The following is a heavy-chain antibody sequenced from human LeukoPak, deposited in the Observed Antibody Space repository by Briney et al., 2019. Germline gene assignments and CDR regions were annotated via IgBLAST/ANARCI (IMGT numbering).Heavy chain of an antibody. V-gene: IGHV3-48*01. CDR3: AKVDSVRYSSGWYGIAYDY. J-gene: IGHJ4*02. CDR1: GFTFSSYS. CDR2: ISSSSGTI. Sequence: QSGGSLRLSCAASGFTFSSYSMNWVRQAPGKGLEWVSYISSSSGTIYYADSVKGRFTISRDNSKNTLYLQMNSLRAEDTAVYYCAKVDSVRYSSGWYGIAYDYWGQGTLVTVSP. D-gene: IGHD6-19*01.